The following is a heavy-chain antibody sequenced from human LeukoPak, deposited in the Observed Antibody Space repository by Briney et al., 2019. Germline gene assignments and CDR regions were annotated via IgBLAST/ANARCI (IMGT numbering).Heavy chain of an antibody. CDR1: GFTFSSYS. Sequence: PGGSLRLSCAASGFTFSSYSMNWVRQAPGKGLEWVSYISSSSSTIYYADSVKGRFTISRDNAKNSLYLQMNSLRAEDTAVYYCARARGPYYYDSSGPNLFDYWGQGTLVTVSS. CDR3: ARARGPYYYDSSGPNLFDY. CDR2: ISSSSSTI. D-gene: IGHD3-22*01. V-gene: IGHV3-48*01. J-gene: IGHJ4*02.